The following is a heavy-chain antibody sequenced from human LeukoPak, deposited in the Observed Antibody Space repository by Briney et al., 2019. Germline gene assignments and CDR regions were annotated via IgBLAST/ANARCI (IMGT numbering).Heavy chain of an antibody. CDR2: IYYTGST. D-gene: IGHD6-13*01. V-gene: IGHV4-59*12. CDR1: GVSISEYY. Sequence: SETLSLTCTVSGVSISEYYWSWVRQPPGKGLEWIGYIYYTGSTDYNPSLKSRVTMSLDTSKNQFSLKLSSVTAADTAVYYCARDPQYSSSWYNWFDPWGQGTLVTVSS. J-gene: IGHJ5*02. CDR3: ARDPQYSSSWYNWFDP.